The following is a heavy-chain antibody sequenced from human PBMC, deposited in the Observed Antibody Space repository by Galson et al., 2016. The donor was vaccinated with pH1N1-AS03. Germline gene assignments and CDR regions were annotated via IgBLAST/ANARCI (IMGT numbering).Heavy chain of an antibody. V-gene: IGHV7-4-1*01. CDR3: ARGHMSLSGFWDS. J-gene: IGHJ4*02. D-gene: IGHD3-9*01. CDR2: LTTSTGDP. CDR1: GHTFTSHR. Sequence: SVKVSCKASGHTFTSHRIIWVRQAPGQGLECMGWLTTSTGDPTYAQGFTGRFAFSLDTSVSTAYLQIDSLKADDTAVYYCARGHMSLSGFWDSWGQGTLVTVSS.